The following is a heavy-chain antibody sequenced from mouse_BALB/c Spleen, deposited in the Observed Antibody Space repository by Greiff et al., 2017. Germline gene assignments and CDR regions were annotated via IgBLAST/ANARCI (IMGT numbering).Heavy chain of an antibody. D-gene: IGHD2-2*01. CDR2: IRNKANGYTT. J-gene: IGHJ1*01. V-gene: IGHV7-3*02. CDR1: GFTFTDYY. CDR3: ARDGYYWYFDV. Sequence: EVQGVESGGGLVQPGGSLRLSCATSGFTFTDYYMSWVRQPPGKALEWLGFIRNKANGYTTEYSASVKGRFTISRDNSQSILYLQMNTLRAEDSATYCCARDGYYWYFDVWGAGTTVTVSS.